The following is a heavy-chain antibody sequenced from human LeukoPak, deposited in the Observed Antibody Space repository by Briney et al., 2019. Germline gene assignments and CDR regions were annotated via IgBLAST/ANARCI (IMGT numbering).Heavy chain of an antibody. CDR3: ARMGATGYSSSWYGNYYGMDV. J-gene: IGHJ6*02. Sequence: SETLSLTCTVSGGSLSSYYWSWIRQPPGKGLEWIGYIYYSGSTNYNPSLKSRVTISVDTSKNQFSLKLSSVTAADTAVYYCARMGATGYSSSWYGNYYGMDVWGQGTTVTVSS. V-gene: IGHV4-59*01. CDR2: IYYSGST. CDR1: GGSLSSYY. D-gene: IGHD6-13*01.